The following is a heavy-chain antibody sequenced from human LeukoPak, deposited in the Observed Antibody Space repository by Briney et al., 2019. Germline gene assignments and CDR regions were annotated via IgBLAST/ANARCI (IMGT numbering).Heavy chain of an antibody. D-gene: IGHD5-12*01. CDR1: GFTFSSYS. CDR2: ISSSSSYI. J-gene: IGHJ4*02. Sequence: GGSLRLSCAASGFTFSSYSMNWVRQAPGKGLEWVSSISSSSSYIYYADSVKGRFTISRDNAKNSLYLQMNSLRAEDTAVYYCARAYSGYENFDYWGQGTLVTVSS. CDR3: ARAYSGYENFDY. V-gene: IGHV3-21*01.